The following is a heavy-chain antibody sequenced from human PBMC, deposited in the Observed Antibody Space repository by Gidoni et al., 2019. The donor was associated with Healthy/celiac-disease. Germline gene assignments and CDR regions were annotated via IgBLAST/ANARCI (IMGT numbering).Heavy chain of an antibody. V-gene: IGHV3-9*01. D-gene: IGHD3-22*01. J-gene: IGHJ3*02. CDR2: ISWNSGSI. CDR1: GFTLDDYA. CDR3: AKDIWHDSSGYYYAGNAFDI. Sequence: EVQLVESGGGLVQPGRSLRLSCAASGFTLDDYAMHWVRQAPGKGLEWVSGISWNSGSIGYADSVKGRFTISRDNAKNSLYLQMNSLRAEDTALYYCAKDIWHDSSGYYYAGNAFDIWGQGTMVTVSS.